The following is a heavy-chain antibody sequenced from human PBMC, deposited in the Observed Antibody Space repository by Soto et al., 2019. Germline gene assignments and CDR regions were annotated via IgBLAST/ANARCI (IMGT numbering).Heavy chain of an antibody. Sequence: QVQLVESGGGVVQPGRSLRLSCAASGFTFSNFVMYWVRQAPGKGLEWVAVISHDGTNEYYSDSVKGRFTISRDNSKNTLYLQMNSLRAEDKAVYYGARGLLTGYYKLLAYDYGMDVWGQGTTVTVSS. CDR2: ISHDGTNE. J-gene: IGHJ6*02. V-gene: IGHV3-30*03. D-gene: IGHD3-9*01. CDR1: GFTFSNFV. CDR3: ARGLLTGYYKLLAYDYGMDV.